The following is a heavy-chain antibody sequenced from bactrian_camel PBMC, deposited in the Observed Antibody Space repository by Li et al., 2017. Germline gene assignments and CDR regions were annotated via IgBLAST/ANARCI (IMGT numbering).Heavy chain of an antibody. CDR1: RYTGSGYC. Sequence: HVQLVESGGGSVEAGGSLKLSCAPSRYTGSGYCMGWFREAPGKEREGVATIMRDGRTSYGNSVKGRFAISQNNAKNTVYLQMNSLKSEDTALYYCATRHGGSSSWYWGQGTQVTVS. J-gene: IGHJ4*01. D-gene: IGHD6*01. CDR2: TIMRDGRT. V-gene: IGHV3S1*01. CDR3: ATRHGGSSSWY.